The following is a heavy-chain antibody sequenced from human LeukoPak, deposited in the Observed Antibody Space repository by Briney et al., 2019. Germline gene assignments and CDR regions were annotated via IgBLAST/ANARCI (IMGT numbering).Heavy chain of an antibody. V-gene: IGHV1-69*04. CDR3: ARRFSGSGSPITY. J-gene: IGHJ4*02. D-gene: IGHD3-10*01. CDR2: IIPILGIA. CDR1: GGTFSSYA. Sequence: SVKVSCKASGGTFSSYAISWVRQAPGQGLEWMGRIIPILGIANYAQKFQGRVTITADKSTSTAYMELSSLRSEDTAVYYCARRFSGSGSPITYWGQGTLVTVSS.